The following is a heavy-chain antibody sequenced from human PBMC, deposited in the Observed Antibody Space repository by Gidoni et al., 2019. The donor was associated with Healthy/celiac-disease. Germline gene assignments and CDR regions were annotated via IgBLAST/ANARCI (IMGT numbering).Heavy chain of an antibody. CDR3: ARGGQWLIAGDAFDI. D-gene: IGHD6-19*01. CDR2: IKQDGSEK. J-gene: IGHJ3*02. V-gene: IGHV3-7*01. CDR1: AFNFSSYW. Sequence: EVQLVESGGGLVQPGGSLRLSCAASAFNFSSYWMSWVRQAPGKGLEWVANIKQDGSEKYYVDSVKGRFTISRDNAKNSLYLQMNSLRAEDTAVYYCARGGQWLIAGDAFDIWGQGTMVTVSS.